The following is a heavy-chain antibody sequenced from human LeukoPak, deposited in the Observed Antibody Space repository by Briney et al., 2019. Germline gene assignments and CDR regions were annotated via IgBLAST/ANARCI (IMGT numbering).Heavy chain of an antibody. CDR1: GFTFSSYA. D-gene: IGHD3-16*01. V-gene: IGHV3-23*01. CDR2: ILDSGYST. Sequence: QSGGSLRLSCAASGFTFSSYAMSWVRQAPGKGLEWVSGILDSGYSTYYANSVKGRFTISRDNFNNTLYLQMNSLRAEDTAVYYCAKLGGHPLHNYYVGVWGKGTTVAVSS. CDR3: AKLGGHPLHNYYVGV. J-gene: IGHJ6*03.